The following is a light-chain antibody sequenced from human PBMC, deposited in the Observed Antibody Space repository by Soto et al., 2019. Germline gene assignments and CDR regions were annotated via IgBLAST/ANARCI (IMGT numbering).Light chain of an antibody. Sequence: VMTQSPATLSVSPGERATLSCRASQSVSSNLAWYQQKPGQAPRLLIYGASTRATGIPARFSGSGSGTEFTLTISSLQSEDFAVYYCQQHNNWPGTFGQGTK. CDR3: QQHNNWPGT. V-gene: IGKV3-15*01. CDR2: GAS. CDR1: QSVSSN. J-gene: IGKJ1*01.